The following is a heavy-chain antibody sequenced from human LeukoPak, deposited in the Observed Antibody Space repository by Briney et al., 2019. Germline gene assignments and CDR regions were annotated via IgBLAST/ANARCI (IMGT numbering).Heavy chain of an antibody. CDR1: GFMFSSYG. D-gene: IGHD3-22*01. CDR2: ISAHGDST. V-gene: IGHV3-23*01. Sequence: GGSLRLSCAASGFMFSSYGVNWVRQAPGRGLEWVSGISAHGDSTYYADSVKGRFTISRDNSKNTLYLQMNSLRAEDTAVYYCAKGYYYDSSGYYYSDYWGQGTLVTVSS. CDR3: AKGYYYDSSGYYYSDY. J-gene: IGHJ4*02.